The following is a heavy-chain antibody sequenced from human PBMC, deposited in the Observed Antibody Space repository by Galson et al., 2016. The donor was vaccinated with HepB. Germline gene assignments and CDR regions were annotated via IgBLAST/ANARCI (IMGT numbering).Heavy chain of an antibody. J-gene: IGHJ5*02. Sequence: SLRLSCAGSGFIVRNNYMSWVRQAPGKGLEWVSIIYSGGNRYYADSVEGRFAISRDNSKNTLYLEVSSLRAEDTAVYYCARQPYDSSGYVSWGQGTLVTVSS. V-gene: IGHV3-53*01. D-gene: IGHD3-22*01. CDR1: GFIVRNNY. CDR2: IYSGGNR. CDR3: ARQPYDSSGYVS.